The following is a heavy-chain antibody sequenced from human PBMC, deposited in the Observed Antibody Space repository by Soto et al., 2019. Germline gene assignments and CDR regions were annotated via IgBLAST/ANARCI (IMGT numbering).Heavy chain of an antibody. CDR1: GFTFRNYN. D-gene: IGHD3-10*02. CDR3: VRDRDLYRDMFHADL. V-gene: IGHV3-48*02. CDR2: ITIRTGNV. Sequence: PGGSLRLSCAASGFTFRNYNMNWVRQAPGKGLEWLAYITIRTGNVLYADSVRGRFTISADNAENSVILQMNSLRDEDSAVYFCVRDRDLYRDMFHADLWGQGTLVTVSS. J-gene: IGHJ4*01.